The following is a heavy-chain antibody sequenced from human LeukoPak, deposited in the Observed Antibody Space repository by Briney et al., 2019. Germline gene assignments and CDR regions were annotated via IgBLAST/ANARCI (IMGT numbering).Heavy chain of an antibody. CDR1: GFTFSSYG. Sequence: GGSLRLSCAASGFTFSSYGMNWVRQAPGKGLEWVSYISSSSSTIYYADSVKGRFTISRDNSKNTLYLQMNSLRAEDTAVYYCARVGYYYYMDVWGKGTTVTISS. CDR2: ISSSSSTI. CDR3: ARVGYYYYMDV. V-gene: IGHV3-48*01. J-gene: IGHJ6*03. D-gene: IGHD3-10*01.